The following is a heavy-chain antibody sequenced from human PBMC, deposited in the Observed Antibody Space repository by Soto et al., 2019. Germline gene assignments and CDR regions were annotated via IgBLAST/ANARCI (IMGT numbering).Heavy chain of an antibody. J-gene: IGHJ6*02. Sequence: EVQLVETGGGLIQPGGSLRLSCLASGFSVTTNYIIWVRQPPGKGLEWVPTTFTGGSTHYADSVKGRFSISRDNSKNTVYLQMNNLRVEDTAVYYCAKKPPSSIQGWAFGMDVWGQRTTVSVSS. CDR3: AKKPPSSIQGWAFGMDV. D-gene: IGHD1-26*01. CDR2: TFTGGST. CDR1: GFSVTTNY. V-gene: IGHV3-53*02.